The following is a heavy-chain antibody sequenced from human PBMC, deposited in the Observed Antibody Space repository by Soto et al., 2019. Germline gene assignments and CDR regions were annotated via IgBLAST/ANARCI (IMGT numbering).Heavy chain of an antibody. CDR2: IYYSGST. Sequence: SETLSLTCNVSGGSISSGGYYWSWIRQHPGKGLEWIGYIYYSGSTDYNPSLKSRVTLSMDTSKNQFSLTLRSVTAADTAVYYCARDSFPGHGSVYPTHWGQGTLVTVSS. CDR1: GGSISSGGYY. CDR3: ARDSFPGHGSVYPTH. J-gene: IGHJ4*02. D-gene: IGHD2-15*01. V-gene: IGHV4-31*03.